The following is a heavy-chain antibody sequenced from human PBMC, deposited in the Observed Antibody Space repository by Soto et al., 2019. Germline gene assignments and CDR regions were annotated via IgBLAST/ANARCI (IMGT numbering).Heavy chain of an antibody. D-gene: IGHD2-2*01. V-gene: IGHV3-53*01. CDR3: ACRGYCSSTSCYDY. CDR2: IYSGGST. J-gene: IGHJ4*02. CDR1: GFTVSSNY. Sequence: GGSLRLSCAASGFTVSSNYMSWVRQAPGKGLEWVSVIYSGGSTYYADSVKGRFTISRDNYKNTLYLQMNSLRAEDTAVYYCACRGYCSSTSCYDYWGQGTLVTVSS.